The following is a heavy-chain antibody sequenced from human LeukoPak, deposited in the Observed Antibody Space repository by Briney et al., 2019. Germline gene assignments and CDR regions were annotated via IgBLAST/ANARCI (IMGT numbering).Heavy chain of an antibody. D-gene: IGHD4-11*01. V-gene: IGHV3-21*01. J-gene: IGHJ2*01. CDR2: IRSGSGYI. Sequence: GGSLRLSCAASGFTFSSYTMNWVRQAPGKGLEWIPVIRSGSGYISYADSVKGRFTISRDNAKNSLYLQMNSLRAEDTAVYYCARVPDPGGDYSWYFDLWGRGTLVTVSS. CDR1: GFTFSSYT. CDR3: ARVPDPGGDYSWYFDL.